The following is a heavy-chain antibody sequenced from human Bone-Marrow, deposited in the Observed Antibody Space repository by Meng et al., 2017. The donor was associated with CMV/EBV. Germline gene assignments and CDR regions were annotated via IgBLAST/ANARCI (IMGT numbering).Heavy chain of an antibody. CDR3: ARANQYSGYSSSWYRVMGMDV. V-gene: IGHV4-34*01. J-gene: IGHJ6*02. CDR1: GFTFSSYA. CDR2: INHSGSS. D-gene: IGHD6-13*01. Sequence: ESLKISCAASGFTFSSYAMSWVRQAPGKGLEWIGEINHSGSSNYNPSLKSGVTISVDTSKNQSSLKLSSVTAADTAVYYCARANQYSGYSSSWYRVMGMDVWGQGTTVTVSS.